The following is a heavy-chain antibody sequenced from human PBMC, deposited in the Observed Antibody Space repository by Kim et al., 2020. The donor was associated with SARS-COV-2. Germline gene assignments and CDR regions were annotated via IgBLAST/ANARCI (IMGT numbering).Heavy chain of an antibody. J-gene: IGHJ4*02. Sequence: SETLSLTCTVSGGSISSSSYYWGWIRQPPGKGLEWIGSIYYSGSTYYNPSLKSRVTISVDTSKNQFSLKLSSVTAADTAVYYCARHQDCSSTSCRHYYGSGSFDYWGQGTLVTVSS. V-gene: IGHV4-39*01. CDR3: ARHQDCSSTSCRHYYGSGSFDY. CDR1: GGSISSSSYY. D-gene: IGHD2-2*01. CDR2: IYYSGST.